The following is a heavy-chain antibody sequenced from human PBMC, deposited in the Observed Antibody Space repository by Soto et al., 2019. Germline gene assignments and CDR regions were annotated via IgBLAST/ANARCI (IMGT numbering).Heavy chain of an antibody. CDR2: IWNDGSNK. J-gene: IGHJ5*02. Sequence: GGSLRLSCAASGFTFSSYGMHWVRQAPGKGLEWVAIIWNDGSNKYYTDSVKGRFTISRDNSKYTLYLQMNSLRAEDTAVYYCARDLSRNWFDPWGQGTLVTAP. V-gene: IGHV3-33*01. CDR3: ARDLSRNWFDP. CDR1: GFTFSSYG.